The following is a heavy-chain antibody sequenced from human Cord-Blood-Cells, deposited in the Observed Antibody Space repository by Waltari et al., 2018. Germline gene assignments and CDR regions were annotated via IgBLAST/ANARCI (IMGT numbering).Heavy chain of an antibody. CDR3: ARGLLVYGGRYYYYGMDV. V-gene: IGHV4-34*01. CDR1: GGSFSGYY. CDR2: INHSGSP. J-gene: IGHJ6*02. Sequence: QVQLQQWGAGLLKPSETLSLTCAVYGGSFSGYYWSWIRQPPGKGLEWIGEINHSGSPRYNPSLKGRVTLLVDTSNNQFSLKLSSVTAAYTAVYYCARGLLVYGGRYYYYGMDVWGQGTTVTVSS. D-gene: IGHD4-17*01.